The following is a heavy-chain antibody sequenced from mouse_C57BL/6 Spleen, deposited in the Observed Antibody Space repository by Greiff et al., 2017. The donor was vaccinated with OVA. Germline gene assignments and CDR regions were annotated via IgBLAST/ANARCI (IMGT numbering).Heavy chain of an antibody. CDR2: IHPNSGST. V-gene: IGHV1-64*01. CDR3: ARYYDDDGDYAMDD. Sequence: QVQLQQPGAELVKPGASVKLSCKASGYTFTSYWMHWVKQRPGQGLEWIGMIHPNSGSTNYNEKFKSKATLTVDKSSSTAYMQLSSLTSEDSAVYYCARYYDDDGDYAMDDWGQGTSVTVSS. D-gene: IGHD2-4*01. CDR1: GYTFTSYW. J-gene: IGHJ4*01.